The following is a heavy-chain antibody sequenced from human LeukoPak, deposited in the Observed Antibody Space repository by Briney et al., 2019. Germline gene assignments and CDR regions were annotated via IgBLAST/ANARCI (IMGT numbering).Heavy chain of an antibody. CDR3: VGGDY. CDR2: ISYDGSNK. V-gene: IGHV3-30-3*01. Sequence: GGSLRLSCAASGFTFNNYAMHWVRQAPGKGLEWVAVISYDGSNKYYTDSVKGRFPISRDNTKNSLYLQMNSPRAEDTAVYYCVGGDYWGQGTLVTVSS. J-gene: IGHJ4*02. CDR1: GFTFNNYA.